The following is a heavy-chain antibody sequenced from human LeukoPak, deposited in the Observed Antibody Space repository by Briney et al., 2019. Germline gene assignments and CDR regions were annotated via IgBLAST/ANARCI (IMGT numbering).Heavy chain of an antibody. CDR2: IKTKTDGGTT. CDR3: TTGGLWYSGRVF. Sequence: PGGSLRLSFAASGFTFSNAWMSWVRQAPGKGLEWVGRIKTKTDGGTTAFAAPVKGRFTMSRDDSKNTLYLQMNSLKTEDTAMYYCTTGGLWYSGRVFWGQGTLVTVS. J-gene: IGHJ4*02. V-gene: IGHV3-15*01. D-gene: IGHD3-10*01. CDR1: GFTFSNAW.